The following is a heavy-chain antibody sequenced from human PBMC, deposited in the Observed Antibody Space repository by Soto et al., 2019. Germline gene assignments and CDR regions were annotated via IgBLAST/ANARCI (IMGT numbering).Heavy chain of an antibody. CDR1: GFTFRSYV. CDR2: ISYDGSDK. Sequence: QVQLVESGGGVVQPGTSLRVSCVGSGFTFRSYVIHWVRQPPGKGLEWVALISYDGSDKYYDDSVRGRFTISRDNSRNTVDLQMDSLRLEDTALYYCARWGTTGGLDVWGQGTLVSVSS. V-gene: IGHV3-30*19. J-gene: IGHJ1*01. D-gene: IGHD3-16*01. CDR3: ARWGTTGGLDV.